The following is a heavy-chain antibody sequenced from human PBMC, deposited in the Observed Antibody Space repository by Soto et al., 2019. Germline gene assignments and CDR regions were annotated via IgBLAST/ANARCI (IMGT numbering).Heavy chain of an antibody. CDR1: GGTFSSYT. J-gene: IGHJ6*02. CDR2: IIPILGIA. V-gene: IGHV1-69*02. Sequence: QVQLVQSGAEVKKPGSSVKVSCKGSGGTFSSYTISWVRQAPGQGLEWMGRIIPILGIANHAQKFQGRVTITADKSMSTAYMELSSLSSEDTAVYYCARFRGSYGMDVWGQGTTVTVSS. CDR3: ARFRGSYGMDV. D-gene: IGHD3-10*01.